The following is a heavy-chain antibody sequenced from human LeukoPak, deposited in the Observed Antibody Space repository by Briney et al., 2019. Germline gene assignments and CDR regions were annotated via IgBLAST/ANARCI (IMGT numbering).Heavy chain of an antibody. Sequence: GGSLRLSCAASGFTFSSYSMNWVRQAPGKGLEWVSSISTSSYISYADSVKGRFTISRDNAKTALYLQMNSLRAEETTVYYCARAPLAVAGYFYYYMDVWGKGTTVTVSS. D-gene: IGHD6-19*01. CDR3: ARAPLAVAGYFYYYMDV. J-gene: IGHJ6*03. CDR2: ISTSSYI. V-gene: IGHV3-21*01. CDR1: GFTFSSYS.